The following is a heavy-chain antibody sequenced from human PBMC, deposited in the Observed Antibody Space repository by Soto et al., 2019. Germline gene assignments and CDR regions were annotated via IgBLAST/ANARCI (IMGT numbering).Heavy chain of an antibody. CDR3: ARYSPELWFGELSWFDP. CDR2: IYYSGST. J-gene: IGHJ5*02. V-gene: IGHV4-39*01. Sequence: QLQLQESGPGLVKPSETLSLTCTVSSGSISSSSYYWGWIRQPPGKGLEWIGSIYYSGSTYYNPSLKSRVAISVDTSKNQFSLKLSSVTAADTAVYYCARYSPELWFGELSWFDPWGQGTLVTVSS. CDR1: SGSISSSSYY. D-gene: IGHD3-10*01.